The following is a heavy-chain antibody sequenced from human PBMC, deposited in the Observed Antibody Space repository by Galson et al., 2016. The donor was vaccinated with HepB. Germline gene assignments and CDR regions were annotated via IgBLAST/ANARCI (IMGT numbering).Heavy chain of an antibody. V-gene: IGHV3-7*01. J-gene: IGHJ4*02. CDR1: GFTFSSYT. Sequence: SLRLSCAASGFTFSSYTMHWVRQAPGKGLEWVANIRHLDSAEFYVDSVKGRFTISRDDAKNSLFLQMNSLRAEDTAVYYCARSLSVDLSPRFGLHFDYWGQGTLVTVSS. CDR2: IRHLDSAE. CDR3: ARSLSVDLSPRFGLHFDY. D-gene: IGHD3-10*02.